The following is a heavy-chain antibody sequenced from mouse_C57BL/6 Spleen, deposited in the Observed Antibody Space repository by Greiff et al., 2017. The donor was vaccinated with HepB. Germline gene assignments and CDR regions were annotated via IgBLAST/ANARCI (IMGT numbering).Heavy chain of an antibody. CDR3: ARHPHDYDGGGFDY. V-gene: IGHV1-62-2*01. Sequence: VKLMESGAELVKPGASVKLSCKASGYTFTEYTIHWVKQRSGQGLEWIGWFYPGSGSIKYNEKFKDKATLTADKSSSTVDMELSRLTSEDSAVYFCARHPHDYDGGGFDYWGQGTTLTVSS. J-gene: IGHJ2*01. CDR2: FYPGSGSI. CDR1: GYTFTEYT. D-gene: IGHD2-4*01.